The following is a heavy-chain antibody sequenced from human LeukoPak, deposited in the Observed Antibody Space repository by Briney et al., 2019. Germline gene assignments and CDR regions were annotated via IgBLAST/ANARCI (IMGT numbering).Heavy chain of an antibody. CDR2: ISVYNGNT. Sequence: ASVKVSCKASGYTFTSYGISWVRQAPGQGLEWMGWISVYNGNTNYAQKLQGRVTMTTDTSTSTAYMELRSLRSDDTAVYYCARDAFSDSWYDKNYYYYGMDVWGQGTTVTVSS. CDR3: ARDAFSDSWYDKNYYYYGMDV. J-gene: IGHJ6*02. CDR1: GYTFTSYG. D-gene: IGHD6-13*01. V-gene: IGHV1-18*01.